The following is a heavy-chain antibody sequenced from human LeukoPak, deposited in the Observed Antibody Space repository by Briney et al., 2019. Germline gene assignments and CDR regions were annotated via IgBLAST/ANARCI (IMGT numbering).Heavy chain of an antibody. J-gene: IGHJ6*03. D-gene: IGHD1-26*01. CDR2: ISSSGSTI. CDR1: GFTFTSYE. CDR3: ACSGIYVIYYYYMDV. V-gene: IGHV3-48*03. Sequence: PGGSLRLSSAASGFTFTSYEMNSVRQAPGKGLEWVSYISSSGSTIYYADSVKGRFTISIDNAKNSLYLQMNSLRAEDTAVHYCACSGIYVIYYYYMDVWGKGTTVTVSS.